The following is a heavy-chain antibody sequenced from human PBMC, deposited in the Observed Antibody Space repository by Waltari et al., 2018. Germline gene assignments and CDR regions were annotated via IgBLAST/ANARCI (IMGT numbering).Heavy chain of an antibody. D-gene: IGHD5-18*01. J-gene: IGHJ5*02. CDR2: ISYDGSNK. Sequence: QVQLEESGGGVVQHGRSLRVSCEAYGFTLSSYDMHRVRQAPDKGLEWVAVISYDGSNKYYADSVKGRFTISIDNSKNTLYLQMNSLRAEDTAVYYCAREGADVRYSLNWFDPWGQGTLVTVSS. V-gene: IGHV3-30*01. CDR3: AREGADVRYSLNWFDP. CDR1: GFTLSSYD.